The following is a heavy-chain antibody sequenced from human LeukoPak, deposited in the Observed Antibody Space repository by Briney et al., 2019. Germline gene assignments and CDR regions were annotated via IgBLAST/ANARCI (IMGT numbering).Heavy chain of an antibody. D-gene: IGHD6-6*01. CDR3: VKRPQYSTSSNYYYGMDV. Sequence: GGSLRLSCSASGFTFTSYAMQWVRQAPGKGLEYVSVISSIGGSTHYAESVKGRFSISRDNSKNMLYLQMSSLRTEDTAVYYCVKRPQYSTSSNYYYGMDVWGQGTAVTVSS. CDR1: GFTFTSYA. CDR2: ISSIGGST. V-gene: IGHV3-64D*09. J-gene: IGHJ6*02.